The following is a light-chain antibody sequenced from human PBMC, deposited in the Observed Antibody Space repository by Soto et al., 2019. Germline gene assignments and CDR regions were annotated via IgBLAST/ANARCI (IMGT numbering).Light chain of an antibody. CDR3: QQYSSWPMWT. CDR1: QRVSSH. Sequence: EIVMTQSPATLSVSPGEGATLSCRASQRVSSHLAWYQQKPGQAPRLLIYGASTRATGIPARFSGSGSGTEFTLTISCLHSEDVAVYYCQQYSSWPMWTFGQGTKVDI. CDR2: GAS. V-gene: IGKV3-15*01. J-gene: IGKJ1*01.